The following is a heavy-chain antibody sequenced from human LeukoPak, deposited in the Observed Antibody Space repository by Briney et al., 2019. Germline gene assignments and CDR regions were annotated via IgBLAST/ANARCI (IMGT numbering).Heavy chain of an antibody. J-gene: IGHJ3*02. Sequence: SSETLYLTCTVSGGSISSYYWSWIRQPPGKGLEWIGYIYYSGSTNYNPSLKSRVTISVDTSKNQFSLKLSSVTAADTAVYYCARDPGYSSAFDIWGQGTMVTVSS. D-gene: IGHD5-18*01. CDR2: IYYSGST. CDR1: GGSISSYY. CDR3: ARDPGYSSAFDI. V-gene: IGHV4-59*12.